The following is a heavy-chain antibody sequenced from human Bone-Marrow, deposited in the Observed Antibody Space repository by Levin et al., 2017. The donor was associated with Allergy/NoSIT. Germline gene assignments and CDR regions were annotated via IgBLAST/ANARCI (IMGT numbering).Heavy chain of an antibody. D-gene: IGHD1-26*01. J-gene: IGHJ6*03. V-gene: IGHV3-23*01. CDR2: IGGSGIDA. Sequence: TGGSLRLSCTASGFTFNKYGLTWVRQAPGKGLEWVASIGGSGIDANYADSVRGRFTFTRDMNMIFLQMNRLRVEDTAVYYCAKDPMWDRYNFDMDVWGEGTAVIVSS. CDR3: AKDPMWDRYNFDMDV. CDR1: GFTFNKYG.